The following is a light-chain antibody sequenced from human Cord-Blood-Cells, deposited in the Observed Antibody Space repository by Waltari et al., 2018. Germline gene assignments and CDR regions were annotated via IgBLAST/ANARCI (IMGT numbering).Light chain of an antibody. J-gene: IGKJ1*01. CDR2: GAS. CDR3: QQYNNWWT. V-gene: IGKV3-15*01. Sequence: EIVMTQSPPTLLVSPGGRATFSCRARQSVSSNLAWYQQKTGQAPRLLIYGASTRATGIPARFSGSGSGTEFTLTISSLQSEDFAVYYCQQYNNWWTFGQGTKVEIK. CDR1: QSVSSN.